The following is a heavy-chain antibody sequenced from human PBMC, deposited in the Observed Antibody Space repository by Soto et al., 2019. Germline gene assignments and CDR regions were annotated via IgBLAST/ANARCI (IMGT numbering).Heavy chain of an antibody. J-gene: IGHJ4*02. CDR3: ARDRGQLELRA. D-gene: IGHD1-7*01. CDR1: GYTFTSYA. V-gene: IGHV1-18*01. CDR2: ISAYNGNT. Sequence: ASVKVSCKASGYTFTSYAMHWVRQAPGQGLEWMGWISAYNGNTNYAQKLQGRVTMTTDTSTSTAYMELRSLRSDDTAVYYCARDRGQLELRAWGQGTLVTVSS.